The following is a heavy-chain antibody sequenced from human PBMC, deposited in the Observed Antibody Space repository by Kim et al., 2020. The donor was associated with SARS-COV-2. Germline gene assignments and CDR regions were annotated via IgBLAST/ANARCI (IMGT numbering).Heavy chain of an antibody. D-gene: IGHD3-16*01. CDR2: ISWDGGST. J-gene: IGHJ4*01. CDR3: AKDIDSTYTYGGFDY. CDR1: GFTFDDYT. Sequence: GGSLRLSCAASGFTFDDYTMHWVRQAPGKGLEWVSLISWDGGSTYYADSVKGRFTISRDKSKNSLYLQMNSLRIEDTALYYCAKDIDSTYTYGGFDYWG. V-gene: IGHV3-43*01.